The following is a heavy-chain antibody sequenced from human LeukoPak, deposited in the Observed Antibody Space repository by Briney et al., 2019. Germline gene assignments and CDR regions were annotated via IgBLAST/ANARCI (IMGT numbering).Heavy chain of an antibody. V-gene: IGHV1-2*02. CDR1: GYTFTGYY. J-gene: IGHJ3*02. Sequence: GASVKVSCKTSGYTFTGYYMHWVRQAPGQGLEWMGWINPNSGGTNYAQRFQGRVTMTRDTSMSTAYMELSRLRSDDSAVYYCATDGGYRTTWDTKNDALHIWGQGTMVTVSS. CDR3: ATDGGYRTTWDTKNDALHI. CDR2: INPNSGGT. D-gene: IGHD6-13*01.